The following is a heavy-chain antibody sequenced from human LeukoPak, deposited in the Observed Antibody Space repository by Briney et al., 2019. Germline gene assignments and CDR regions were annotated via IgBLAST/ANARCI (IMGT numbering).Heavy chain of an antibody. Sequence: GGSLRLSCAASGFTVSSNYMSWVRQAPGKGLEWVSVIYSGGSTYYTDSVKGRFTISRDNSKNTLYLQMNSLRAEDTAVDYCARVGSWGGDDAFDIWGQGTMVTVSS. D-gene: IGHD3-10*01. CDR3: ARVGSWGGDDAFDI. J-gene: IGHJ3*02. CDR1: GFTVSSNY. V-gene: IGHV3-53*01. CDR2: IYSGGST.